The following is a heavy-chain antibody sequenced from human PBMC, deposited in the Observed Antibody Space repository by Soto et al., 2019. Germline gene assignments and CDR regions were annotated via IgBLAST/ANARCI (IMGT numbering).Heavy chain of an antibody. D-gene: IGHD3-10*01. J-gene: IGHJ6*02. CDR3: ARDYYGSGSYYNWGDYYYYYGMDV. Sequence: PGESLKISCKGSGYSFTSYWIGWVRQMPGKGLEWMGIIYPGDSDTRYSPSFQGQVTISADKSISTAYLQWSSLKASDTAMYYCARDYYGSGSYYNWGDYYYYYGMDVWGQGTTVTVSS. V-gene: IGHV5-51*01. CDR2: IYPGDSDT. CDR1: GYSFTSYW.